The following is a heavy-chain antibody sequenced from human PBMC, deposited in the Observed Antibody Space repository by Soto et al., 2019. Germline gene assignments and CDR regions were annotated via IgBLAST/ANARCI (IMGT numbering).Heavy chain of an antibody. CDR1: GFSLSASGVG. V-gene: IGHV2-5*02. CDR2: IYWDDAK. J-gene: IGHJ4*02. CDR3: ATKGGGDRLLDC. Sequence: QITLKESGPTLVKPTQTLTLTCTFSGFSLSASGVGVGWIRQPPGKALEWLAIIYWDDAKHYSPSLKSSLTNTKAPSKNQGGTTMTTVAPGSPATFSCATKGGGDRLLDCWGQGTLVTVSS. D-gene: IGHD3-16*01.